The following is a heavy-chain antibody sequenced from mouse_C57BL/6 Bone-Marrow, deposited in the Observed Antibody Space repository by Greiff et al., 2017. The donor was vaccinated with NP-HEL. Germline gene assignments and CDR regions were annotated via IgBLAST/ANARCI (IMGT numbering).Heavy chain of an antibody. CDR2: INPNNGGT. CDR1: GYTFTDYN. V-gene: IGHV1-22*01. J-gene: IGHJ4*01. Sequence: EVQLQQSGPELVKPGASVKMSCKASGYTFTDYNMHWVKQSHGKSLEWIGYINPNNGGTSYNQKFKGKATLTVNKSSSTAYMELRSLTSEYSAVYYCARNRNYVSYYAMDYWGQGTSVTVSS. CDR3: ARNRNYVSYYAMDY. D-gene: IGHD2-1*01.